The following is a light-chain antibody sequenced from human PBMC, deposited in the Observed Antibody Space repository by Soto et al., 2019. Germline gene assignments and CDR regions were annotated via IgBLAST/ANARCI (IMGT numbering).Light chain of an antibody. V-gene: IGLV2-14*03. Sequence: QSALTQPASVSGSPGQSITISCTGTSSDVGNYNYVSWHQHHPGKAPKLMINDVSNRPSGVSSRFSGSKSGKTASLTISGLQAEDEADYYCSSYTSSDTYVFGTGTKVTVL. CDR3: SSYTSSDTYV. CDR2: DVS. CDR1: SSDVGNYNY. J-gene: IGLJ1*01.